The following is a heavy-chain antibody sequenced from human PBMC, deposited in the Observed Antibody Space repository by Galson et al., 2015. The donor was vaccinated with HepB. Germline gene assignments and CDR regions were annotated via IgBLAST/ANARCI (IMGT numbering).Heavy chain of an antibody. CDR1: GGTFSSYA. CDR2: IIPIFGTA. D-gene: IGHD1-26*01. J-gene: IGHJ6*03. V-gene: IGHV1-69*13. CDR3: ARVVGATLGSYYYYMDV. Sequence: SVKVSCKASGGTFSSYAISWVRQAPGQGLEWMGGIIPIFGTANYAQKFQGRVTITADESTSTAYMELSSLRSEDTAVYYCARVVGATLGSYYYYMDVWGKGTTVTVSS.